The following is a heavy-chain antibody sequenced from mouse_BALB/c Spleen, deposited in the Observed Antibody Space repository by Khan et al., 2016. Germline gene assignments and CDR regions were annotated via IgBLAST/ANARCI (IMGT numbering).Heavy chain of an antibody. V-gene: IGHV9-3-1*01. CDR3: ARYGNYYARNY. CDR1: GYTFTNYG. CDR2: INTYTGEP. D-gene: IGHD2-1*01. J-gene: IGHJ4*01. Sequence: QIQLVQSGPELKKPGETAKISCKTSGYTFTNYGMNWVKQAPGQGLKWMGWINTYTGEPASADDFKGRFALSLDTPARTPFLLINHLKNEDTATYFCARYGNYYARNYWGQGTSVTVSS.